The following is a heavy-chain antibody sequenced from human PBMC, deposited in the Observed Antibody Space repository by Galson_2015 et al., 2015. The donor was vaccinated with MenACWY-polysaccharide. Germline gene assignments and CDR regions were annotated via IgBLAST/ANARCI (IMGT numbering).Heavy chain of an antibody. D-gene: IGHD2-2*01. CDR2: ISSSSSYI. CDR1: GFTFSSYS. CDR3: ARAIVVVPGPYYYYYYGMDV. Sequence: SLRLSCAASGFTFSSYSMNWVRQAPGKGLEWVSSISSSSSYIYHADSVKGRFTISRDNAKNSLYLQMNSLRAEDTAVYYCARAIVVVPGPYYYYYYGMDVWGQGTTVTVSS. V-gene: IGHV3-21*01. J-gene: IGHJ6*02.